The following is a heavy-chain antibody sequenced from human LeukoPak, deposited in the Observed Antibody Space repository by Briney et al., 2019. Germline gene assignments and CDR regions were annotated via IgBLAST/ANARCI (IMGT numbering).Heavy chain of an antibody. D-gene: IGHD5-18*01. CDR1: GFTVSSNS. CDR3: ARGYRAMAEFDY. CDR2: IYSGGNT. V-gene: IGHV3-53*01. Sequence: PGGSLRLSCTVSGFTVSSNSMSWVRQAPGKGLEWVSFIYSGGNTHYSDSVKGRFTISRDNSKNTLYLQMNSLRAEDTAVYYCARGYRAMAEFDYWGQGTLVTVSS. J-gene: IGHJ4*02.